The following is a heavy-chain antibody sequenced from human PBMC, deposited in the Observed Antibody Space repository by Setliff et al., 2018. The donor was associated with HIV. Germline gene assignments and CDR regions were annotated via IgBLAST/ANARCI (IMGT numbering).Heavy chain of an antibody. Sequence: GGSLRLSCAASGFTFSRYWMSWVRQAPGKGLEWVANIKYDGSYKQYVDSVKGRFTISRDDAKNLLYLQMNSLRAEDTSVYYCANIRLGSWGQGTLVTVSS. CDR2: IKYDGSYK. J-gene: IGHJ5*02. V-gene: IGHV3-7*01. D-gene: IGHD2-2*02. CDR3: ANIRLGS. CDR1: GFTFSRYW.